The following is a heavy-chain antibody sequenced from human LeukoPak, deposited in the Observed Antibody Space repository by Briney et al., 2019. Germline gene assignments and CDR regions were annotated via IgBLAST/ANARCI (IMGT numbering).Heavy chain of an antibody. CDR2: ISSNGGST. CDR1: GLTFSSYA. Sequence: GGSLRLSCSASGLTFSSYAMHWVRQAPGKGLEYVSAISSNGGSTYYADSVKGRFTISRDNSKNTLYLQMSSLRAEDTAVYYCVKGSTYDSSGYYESDAFDIWGQGTMDTVSS. V-gene: IGHV3-64D*06. J-gene: IGHJ3*02. CDR3: VKGSTYDSSGYYESDAFDI. D-gene: IGHD3-22*01.